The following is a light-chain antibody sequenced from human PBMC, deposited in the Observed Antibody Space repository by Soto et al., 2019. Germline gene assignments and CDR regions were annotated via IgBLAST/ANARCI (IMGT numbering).Light chain of an antibody. V-gene: IGLV2-11*01. CDR3: CSYAGSFTWV. Sequence: QSALTQPRSVSESPGQSVTMSCSGTSSDVGGYKYVSWYQQHPGKAPKLMIYDVSKRPSGVPDRFSGSKSGSTASLTISGLQAEDEADYYCCSYAGSFTWVFGGGTKVTVL. CDR2: DVS. J-gene: IGLJ3*02. CDR1: SSDVGGYKY.